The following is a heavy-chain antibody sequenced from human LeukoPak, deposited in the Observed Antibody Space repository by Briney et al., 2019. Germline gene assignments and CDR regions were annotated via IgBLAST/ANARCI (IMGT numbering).Heavy chain of an antibody. V-gene: IGHV1-2*02. Sequence: GASVKVSCKASGYSFRDYWMHWVRQAPGEGLEWMGWIDPKTGNQNYAQKFQGRVTMTSDTSITTFYMELSRLTSDDTAVYYCASGGFHHGFDFWGQGTVVTVSS. D-gene: IGHD2-8*01. J-gene: IGHJ4*02. CDR1: GYSFRDYW. CDR2: IDPKTGNQ. CDR3: ASGGFHHGFDF.